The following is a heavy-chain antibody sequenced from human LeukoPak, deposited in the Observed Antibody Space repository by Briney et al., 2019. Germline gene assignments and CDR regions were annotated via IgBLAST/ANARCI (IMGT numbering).Heavy chain of an antibody. CDR1: GFTFSSYS. CDR2: ISTSSSHI. Sequence: PGGSLRLSCAASGFTFSSYSMNWVRQAPGKGLEWVSSISTSSSHIYYADSVKGRFTISRDNAKNSLYLQMNSLRAEDTAVYYCARGPIVGATTNYYYYMDVWGKGTTVTVSS. D-gene: IGHD1-26*01. J-gene: IGHJ6*03. V-gene: IGHV3-21*01. CDR3: ARGPIVGATTNYYYYMDV.